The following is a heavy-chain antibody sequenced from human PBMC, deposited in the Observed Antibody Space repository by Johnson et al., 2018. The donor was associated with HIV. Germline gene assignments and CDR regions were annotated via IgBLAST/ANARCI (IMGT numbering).Heavy chain of an antibody. J-gene: IGHJ3*02. CDR3: ARGKGWLDAFDM. CDR1: GFTFSIYD. V-gene: IGHV3-13*01. CDR2: IGVTSDT. Sequence: SGFTFSIYDMHWVRQTTGKGLEWVSAIGVTSDTYYPGSVKGRFTISRDNAKKSLYLQMNSLRAGDTAVYYCARGKGWLDAFDMWGQGTMVTVSS. D-gene: IGHD3-22*01.